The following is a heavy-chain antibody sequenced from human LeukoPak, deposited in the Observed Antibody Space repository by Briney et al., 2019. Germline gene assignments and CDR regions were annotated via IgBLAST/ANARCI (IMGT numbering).Heavy chain of an antibody. D-gene: IGHD1-26*01. J-gene: IGHJ4*02. Sequence: GGSLRLSCAASAFALSTYTMEWVRLAPGKGLEWVSSINPDSKYIYYRDSVRGRFTISRDNAKNSLYLQMNSLRAEDTAVYYCARDRYSGSYSDYWGQGTLVTVSS. CDR3: ARDRYSGSYSDY. V-gene: IGHV3-21*01. CDR2: INPDSKYI. CDR1: AFALSTYT.